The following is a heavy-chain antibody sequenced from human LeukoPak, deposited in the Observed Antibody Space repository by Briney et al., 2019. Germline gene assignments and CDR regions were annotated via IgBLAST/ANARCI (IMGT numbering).Heavy chain of an antibody. Sequence: GGSLRLSCAASGFPFSSHWLSWFRQSPGKGLEWVANIKQDGSEKYYVDSVKGRFTISRDNAKNSLYLQMNSLRAEDTAVYYCARKALTGSHSGPFDIWGQGTFVTVSS. V-gene: IGHV3-7*01. CDR3: ARKALTGSHSGPFDI. D-gene: IGHD7-27*01. CDR1: GFPFSSHW. J-gene: IGHJ3*02. CDR2: IKQDGSEK.